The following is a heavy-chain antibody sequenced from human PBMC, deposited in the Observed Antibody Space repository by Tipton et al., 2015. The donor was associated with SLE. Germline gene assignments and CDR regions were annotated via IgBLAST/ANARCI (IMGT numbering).Heavy chain of an antibody. CDR2: IYCTMSA. CDR3: ARVPRTFYYDYSGHFDY. Sequence: TLSLTCTVSGGSISSADYYWSWIRQHPGKGLEWIGYIYCTMSAYYNPSLKSRVIISLDTSKNHFSLKLSSVTAADTAVYYCARVPRTFYYDYSGHFDYWGPGTLVTVSS. D-gene: IGHD3-22*01. J-gene: IGHJ4*02. CDR1: GGSISSADYY. V-gene: IGHV4-31*03.